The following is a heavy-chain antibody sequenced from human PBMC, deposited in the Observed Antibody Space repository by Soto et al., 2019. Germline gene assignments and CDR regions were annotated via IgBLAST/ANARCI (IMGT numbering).Heavy chain of an antibody. CDR1: GGSISSGDYY. Sequence: KTSETMSLTCTVSGGSISSGDYYLSWIRQPPGKGLEWIGYIYYSGSTYYNPSLKSRVTISVDTSKNQFSLKLSSVTAADTAVYYCARDGDGYNNAFDIWGQGTMVTVSS. D-gene: IGHD4-4*01. J-gene: IGHJ3*02. CDR3: ARDGDGYNNAFDI. V-gene: IGHV4-30-4*01. CDR2: IYYSGST.